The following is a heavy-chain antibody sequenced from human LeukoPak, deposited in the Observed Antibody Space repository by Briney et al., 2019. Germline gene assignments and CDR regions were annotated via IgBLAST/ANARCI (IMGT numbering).Heavy chain of an antibody. Sequence: GGSLRLSCAASGFTFSSYAMSWVRQAPGKGLEWVSAISGSGGSTHYADSVKGRFTISRDNSKNTLHLQKNSHTAGDTAVYYCAKDLGATYYDSSGLFDYWGQGTLVTVSS. CDR2: ISGSGGST. CDR1: GFTFSSYA. CDR3: AKDLGATYYDSSGLFDY. V-gene: IGHV3-23*01. J-gene: IGHJ4*02. D-gene: IGHD3-22*01.